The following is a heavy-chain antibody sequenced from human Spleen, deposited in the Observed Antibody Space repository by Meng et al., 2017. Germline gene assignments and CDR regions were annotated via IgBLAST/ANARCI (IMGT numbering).Heavy chain of an antibody. V-gene: IGHV3-9*01. Sequence: GGSLRLSCAASGFTFDDYAMHWVRQAPGKGLEWVSGISWNSGSIGYADSVKGRFTISRDNAKNSLYLEMNSLRVEDTALYYCARETYYYGMDVWGQGTTVTVSS. CDR3: ARETYYYGMDV. CDR1: GFTFDDYA. CDR2: ISWNSGSI. J-gene: IGHJ6*02.